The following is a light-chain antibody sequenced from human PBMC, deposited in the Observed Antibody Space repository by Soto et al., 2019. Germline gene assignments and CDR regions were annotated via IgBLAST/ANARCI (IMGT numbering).Light chain of an antibody. Sequence: EIVLPQSPGTLSLSPGERATLSCRASQSVSSSYLAWYQQKPGQAPRLLIYVASSRATGIPDRFSGSGSGTDFTLTISRLELEDFAVYSCQHYGSSPLVTFGHGTRLEIK. CDR1: QSVSSSY. CDR2: VAS. J-gene: IGKJ5*01. CDR3: QHYGSSPLVT. V-gene: IGKV3-20*01.